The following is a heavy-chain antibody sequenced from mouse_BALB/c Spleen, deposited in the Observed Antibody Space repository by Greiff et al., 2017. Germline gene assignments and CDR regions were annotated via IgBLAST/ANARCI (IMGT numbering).Heavy chain of an antibody. CDR3: ARVDYSAWFAY. CDR1: GFTFSSYA. J-gene: IGHJ3*01. V-gene: IGHV5-9-4*01. Sequence: EVQLVESGGGLVKPGGSLKLSCAASGFTFSSYAMSWVRQSPEKRLEWVAEISSGGSYTYYPDTVTGRFTISRDNAKNTLYLEMSSLRSEDTAMYYCARVDYSAWFAYWGQGTLVTVSS. CDR2: ISSGGSYT. D-gene: IGHD1-1*01.